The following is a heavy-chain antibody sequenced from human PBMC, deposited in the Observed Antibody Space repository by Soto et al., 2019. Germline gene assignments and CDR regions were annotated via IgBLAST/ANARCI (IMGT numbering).Heavy chain of an antibody. V-gene: IGHV4-31*03. D-gene: IGHD6-19*01. CDR3: ARSGRHSSGWIDAFDI. CDR1: GGSISSGGYY. CDR2: IYYSGST. J-gene: IGHJ3*02. Sequence: QVPLQESGPGLVKPSQTLSLTCTVSGGSISSGGYYWSWIRQHPGKGLEWIGYIYYSGSTYYNPSLKSRVTISVDTSKDQFSLKLSSVTAADTAVYYCARSGRHSSGWIDAFDIWGQGTMVTVSS.